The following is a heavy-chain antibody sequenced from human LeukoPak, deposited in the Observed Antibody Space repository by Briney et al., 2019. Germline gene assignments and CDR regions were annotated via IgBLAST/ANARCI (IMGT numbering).Heavy chain of an antibody. V-gene: IGHV3-21*01. D-gene: IGHD1-26*01. CDR2: IDSSNYYI. Sequence: GGSLRLSCTASGFTFGDYGMSWVRQAPGKGLEWVSSIDSSNYYIYYADSVKGRFTISRDNAKNSLYLQMNSLRADDTAVYYCARDPTSSWETAFDIWGQRTMVTVSS. CDR3: ARDPTSSWETAFDI. CDR1: GFTFGDYG. J-gene: IGHJ3*02.